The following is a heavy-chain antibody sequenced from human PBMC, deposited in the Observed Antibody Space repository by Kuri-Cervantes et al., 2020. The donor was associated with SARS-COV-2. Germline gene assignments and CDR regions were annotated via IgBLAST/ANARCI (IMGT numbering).Heavy chain of an antibody. V-gene: IGHV1-8*01. CDR3: ARTSPPNYGMDV. CDR2: MNPNSGNT. J-gene: IGHJ6*02. CDR1: GYTFTSYD. Sequence: ASVKVSCKASGYTFTSYDINWVRQATGQGLEWMGWMNPNSGNTGYAQKFQGRVTMTRNTSISTAYMELSSLRSEDTAVYYCARTSPPNYGMDVWGQGTTVTVSS.